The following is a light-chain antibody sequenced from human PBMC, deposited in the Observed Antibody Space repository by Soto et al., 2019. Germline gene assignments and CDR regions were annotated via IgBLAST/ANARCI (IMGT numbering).Light chain of an antibody. CDR3: QQSHSAPLT. V-gene: IGKV1-39*01. CDR1: QSISSD. Sequence: QMTQSPSSLFASVGDRVTITCRASQSISSDLNWYQQKVGQTPRLLIYAASTLPSEVPPRFSGSGSGTEFTLTISGLQREDFATYYCQQSHSAPLTFGGGTKIQI. J-gene: IGKJ4*01. CDR2: AAS.